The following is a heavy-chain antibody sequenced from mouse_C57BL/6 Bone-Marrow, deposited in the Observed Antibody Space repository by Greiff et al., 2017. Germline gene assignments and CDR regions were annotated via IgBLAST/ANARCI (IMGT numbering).Heavy chain of an antibody. D-gene: IGHD2-1*01. Sequence: ESGAELARPGASVKLSCKASGYTFTSYGISWVKQRTGQGLEWIGEIYPRSGNTYYNEKFKGKATLTADKSSSTAYMELRSLTSEDSAVYFCATLYYGNYGGFAYWGQGTLVTVSA. CDR2: IYPRSGNT. CDR3: ATLYYGNYGGFAY. V-gene: IGHV1-81*01. J-gene: IGHJ3*01. CDR1: GYTFTSYG.